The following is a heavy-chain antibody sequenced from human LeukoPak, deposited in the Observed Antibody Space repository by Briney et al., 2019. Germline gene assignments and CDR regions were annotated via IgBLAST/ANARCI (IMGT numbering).Heavy chain of an antibody. J-gene: IGHJ6*02. Sequence: PGGPLRLSCAASGFTFSSYSMNWVRQAPGKGLEWVSSISSSSSYIYYADSVKGRFTISRDNAKNSLYLQMNSLRAEDTAVYYCARDRQYYDFWSGYYNRDAFYYYGMDVWGQGTTATVSS. V-gene: IGHV3-21*01. CDR2: ISSSSSYI. D-gene: IGHD3-3*01. CDR1: GFTFSSYS. CDR3: ARDRQYYDFWSGYYNRDAFYYYGMDV.